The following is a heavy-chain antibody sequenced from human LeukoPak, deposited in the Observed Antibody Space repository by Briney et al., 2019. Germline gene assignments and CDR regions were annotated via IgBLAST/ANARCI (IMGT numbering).Heavy chain of an antibody. J-gene: IGHJ4*02. CDR1: GFTFSSYA. CDR2: ISGGSGST. CDR3: AKHRFESGGYHSTD. D-gene: IGHD3-22*01. V-gene: IGHV3-23*01. Sequence: GGSLRLSCAASGFTFSSYAMSWVRQAPGKGLAWVSTISGGSGSTYCADSVKGRFTISRDNSKNTLYLQMNSLRDEDAAVYYCAKHRFESGGYHSTDWGQGTLVTVSS.